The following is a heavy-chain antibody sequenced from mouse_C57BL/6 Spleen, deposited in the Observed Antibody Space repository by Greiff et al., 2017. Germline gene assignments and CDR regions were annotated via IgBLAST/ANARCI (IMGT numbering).Heavy chain of an antibody. CDR2: INYDGSST. CDR3: ARLLGRSFDY. D-gene: IGHD4-1*01. J-gene: IGHJ2*01. Sequence: EVMLVESEGGLVQPGSSMKLSCTASGFTFSDYYMAWVRQVPEKGLEWVANINYDGSSTYYLDSLKSRFIISRDNAKNILYLQMSSLKSEDTATXYCARLLGRSFDYWGQGTTLTVSS. V-gene: IGHV5-16*01. CDR1: GFTFSDYY.